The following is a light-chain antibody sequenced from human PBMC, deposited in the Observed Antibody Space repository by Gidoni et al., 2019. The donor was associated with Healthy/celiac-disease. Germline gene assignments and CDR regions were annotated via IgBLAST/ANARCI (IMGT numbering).Light chain of an antibody. V-gene: IGKV1-39*01. CDR2: AAS. Sequence: DIQMTQSPSSLSASVGERVTITCRASQSISSYLNWYQQKPGKAPKLLIYAASSLQSGVPSRFSGSGSGTDVTLTISSLQPEDFATYYCQQSYSTLYRFGQGTKLEIK. J-gene: IGKJ2*03. CDR3: QQSYSTLYR. CDR1: QSISSY.